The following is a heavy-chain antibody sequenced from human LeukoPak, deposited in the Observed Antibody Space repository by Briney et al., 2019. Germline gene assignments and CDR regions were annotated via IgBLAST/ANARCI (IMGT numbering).Heavy chain of an antibody. CDR1: GFTFSSYG. CDR3: AKDSPQGLPI. CDR2: ISYDGSNK. J-gene: IGHJ3*02. Sequence: GRSLRLSCAASGFTFSSYGMHWVRQAPGKGLEWVAVISYDGSNKYYADSVKGRFTISRDNSKNTLYLQMNSLRAEDTAVYYCAKDSPQGLPIWGQGTMVTVSS. V-gene: IGHV3-30*18.